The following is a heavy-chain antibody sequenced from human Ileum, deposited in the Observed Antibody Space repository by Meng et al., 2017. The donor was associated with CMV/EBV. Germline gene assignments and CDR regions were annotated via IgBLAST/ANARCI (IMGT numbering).Heavy chain of an antibody. CDR1: AASISAGVSS. CDR2: IDHVGGT. J-gene: IGHJ4*02. D-gene: IGHD1/OR15-1a*01. CDR3: VRDVGNWNIDF. Sequence: CPVSAASISAGVSSWRWVRQPPANGLEWIGSIDHVGGTHHHPSLKSRVTMSADTSKNHFFLKLNSVTAADTAVYFCVRDVGNWNIDFWGQGTLVTVSS. V-gene: IGHV4-39*07.